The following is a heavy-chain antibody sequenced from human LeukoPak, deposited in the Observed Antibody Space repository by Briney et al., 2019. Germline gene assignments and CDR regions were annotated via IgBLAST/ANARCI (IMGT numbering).Heavy chain of an antibody. CDR3: AKEGYYYDSSGYYDY. V-gene: IGHV3-23*01. Sequence: GGSLRLSCAASGFTFSSYAMSWVRQAPGKGREWVSAISGSGGSTYYADSVKGRFTISRDNSKNALYLQMNSLRAEDTAVYYCAKEGYYYDSSGYYDYWGQGTLVTVSS. J-gene: IGHJ4*02. D-gene: IGHD3-22*01. CDR2: ISGSGGST. CDR1: GFTFSSYA.